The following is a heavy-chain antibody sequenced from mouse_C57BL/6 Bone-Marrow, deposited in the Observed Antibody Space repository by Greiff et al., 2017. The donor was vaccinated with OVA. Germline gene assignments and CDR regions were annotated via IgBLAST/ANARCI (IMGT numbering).Heavy chain of an antibody. D-gene: IGHD2-1*01. CDR3: ASYGNYVGFDY. J-gene: IGHJ2*01. CDR1: GYSFTGYY. Sequence: EVKLVESGPELVKPGASVKISCKASGYSFTGYYMNWVKQSPEKSLEWIGEINPSTGGTTYNQKFKAKATLTVDKSSSTAYMQLKSLTSEDSAVYYCASYGNYVGFDYWGQGTTLTVSS. V-gene: IGHV1-42*01. CDR2: INPSTGGT.